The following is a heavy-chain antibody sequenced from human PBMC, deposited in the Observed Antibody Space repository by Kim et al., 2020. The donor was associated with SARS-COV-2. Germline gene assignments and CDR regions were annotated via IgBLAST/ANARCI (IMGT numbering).Heavy chain of an antibody. V-gene: IGHV4-59*01. Sequence: SETLSLTCTVSGGSISSYYWSWIRQPPGKGLEWIGYIYYSGSTNYNPSLKSRVTISVDTSKNQFSLKLSSVTAADTAVYYCARENIVVVVAASSAQYYHYGMDVWGQGTTVTVSS. J-gene: IGHJ6*02. CDR1: GGSISSYY. CDR2: IYYSGST. CDR3: ARENIVVVVAASSAQYYHYGMDV. D-gene: IGHD2-15*01.